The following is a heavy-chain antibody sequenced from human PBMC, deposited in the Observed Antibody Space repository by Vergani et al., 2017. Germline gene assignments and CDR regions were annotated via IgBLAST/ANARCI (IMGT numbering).Heavy chain of an antibody. D-gene: IGHD4-23*01. CDR1: GDSINNYH. Sequence: QVRLQVSGPRLVKTSETLPLTCSVSGDSINNYHWTWIRQSAGKGLEWIGRLHNTGALHYNPSLKNRLTLSLDTPKSQFSLRLRSVTATDTAIYYCAIDLYGGDSGWFDPWGQGLLVTVSS. CDR2: LHNTGAL. V-gene: IGHV4-4*07. CDR3: AIDLYGGDSGWFDP. J-gene: IGHJ5*02.